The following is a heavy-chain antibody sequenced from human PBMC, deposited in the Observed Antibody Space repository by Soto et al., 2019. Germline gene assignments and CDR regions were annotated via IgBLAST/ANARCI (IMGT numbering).Heavy chain of an antibody. CDR1: GDSVISVGFH. CDR2: IYNGGST. D-gene: IGHD3-3*01. V-gene: IGHV4-30-4*01. J-gene: IGHJ4*02. CDR3: ARAPVGLDTISYFDY. Sequence: SETLSLTCSVSGDSVISVGFHWAWLRRPPGKGLEWIGYIYNGGSTYYRQSLESRMQMSLDATRNHYSLRLTSVTAADTAVYFCARAPVGLDTISYFDYWGQGKLVTVSS.